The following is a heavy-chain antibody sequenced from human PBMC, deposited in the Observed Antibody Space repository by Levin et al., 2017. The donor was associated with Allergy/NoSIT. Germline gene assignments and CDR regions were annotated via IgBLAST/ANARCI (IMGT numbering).Heavy chain of an antibody. Sequence: GGSLRLSCAASGFTFSSYSMNWVRQAPGKGLEWVSSISSSSSYIYYADSVKGRFTISRDNAKNSLYLQMNSLRAEDTAVYYCARERSVLRYFDWPPRRGYYFDYWGQGTLVTVSS. J-gene: IGHJ4*02. V-gene: IGHV3-21*01. D-gene: IGHD3-9*01. CDR3: ARERSVLRYFDWPPRRGYYFDY. CDR1: GFTFSSYS. CDR2: ISSSSSYI.